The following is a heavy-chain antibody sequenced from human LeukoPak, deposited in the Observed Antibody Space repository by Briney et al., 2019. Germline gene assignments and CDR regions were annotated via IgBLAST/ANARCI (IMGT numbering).Heavy chain of an antibody. V-gene: IGHV3-48*01. J-gene: IGHJ6*03. CDR2: ISSSSSSI. CDR3: AKDGGSIVGATRITHEYYYYYYYMDV. D-gene: IGHD1-26*01. Sequence: PGGSLRLSCAASGFTFSSFSMNWVRQAPGKGLEWVSYISSSSSSIYYADSVKGRFTISRDNAKNSLYLQMNSLRADDTAVYYCAKDGGSIVGATRITHEYYYYYYYMDVWGKGTTVTISS. CDR1: GFTFSSFS.